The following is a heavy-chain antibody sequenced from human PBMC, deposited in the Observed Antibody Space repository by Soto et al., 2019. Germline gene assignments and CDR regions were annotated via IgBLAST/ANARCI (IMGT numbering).Heavy chain of an antibody. CDR1: GFTISSYC. CDR2: IWFDGSNK. V-gene: IGHV3-33*01. J-gene: IGHJ4*02. Sequence: VGSLMLSCTTAGFTISSYCRHWVRQDPGKGLEWMAIIWFDGSNKFYADSVKGRFTISRDNSKNTLYLHMNSLRVEDTAVYYCAREEGVVARAFDYWGQGTLVTVSS. CDR3: AREEGVVARAFDY. D-gene: IGHD2-15*01.